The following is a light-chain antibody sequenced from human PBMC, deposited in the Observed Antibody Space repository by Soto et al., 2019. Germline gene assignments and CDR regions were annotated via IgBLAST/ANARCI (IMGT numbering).Light chain of an antibody. Sequence: DIQMTQSPSSLSASVGDRVTITCRASQSISSYLNWYQQKPGKAPKLLIYAASSLQSGVPSRFSGSRSGTEFTLTVSSLQPDDFATYYCQQYNDSFPYTFGQGTKVDIK. V-gene: IGKV1-39*01. CDR2: AAS. J-gene: IGKJ2*01. CDR1: QSISSY. CDR3: QQYNDSFPYT.